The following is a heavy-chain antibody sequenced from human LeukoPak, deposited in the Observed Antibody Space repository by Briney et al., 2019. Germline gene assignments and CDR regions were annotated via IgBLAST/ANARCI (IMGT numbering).Heavy chain of an antibody. D-gene: IGHD6-19*01. CDR1: GFTFSGST. J-gene: IGHJ6*02. CDR3: AKDHTGSSGWYVAAGNYGMDV. Sequence: PGGSLRLSCAASGFTFSGSTMTWVRQGPGKGLEWVSGICGSDGSTYYADSVKGRFAISRDNSKNTLYLQMDSLRADDTAVYYCAKDHTGSSGWYVAAGNYGMDVWGQGTTVTVSS. CDR2: ICGSDGST. V-gene: IGHV3-23*01.